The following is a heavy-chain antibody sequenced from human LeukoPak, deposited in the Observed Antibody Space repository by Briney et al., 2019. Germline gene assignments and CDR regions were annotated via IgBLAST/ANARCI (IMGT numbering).Heavy chain of an antibody. J-gene: IGHJ4*02. Sequence: GGSLRLSCAASGFIVSNNYMSWVRQAPGKRLEWVSVIYSGGSTYYADSVKGRFTISRDDSKNTLYLQMDSLRAEDTAVYHCARVNTPPHYYFDYWGQGTLVTASS. CDR2: IYSGGST. CDR1: GFIVSNNY. CDR3: ARVNTPPHYYFDY. V-gene: IGHV3-53*01.